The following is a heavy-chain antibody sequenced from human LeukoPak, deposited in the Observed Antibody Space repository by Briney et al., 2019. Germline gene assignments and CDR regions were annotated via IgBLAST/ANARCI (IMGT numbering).Heavy chain of an antibody. J-gene: IGHJ4*02. Sequence: GGSLRLSCAASGFTFSSYGMHWVRQAPGKGLVWVSRILSDGSSSTYADSVKGRFTISRDNAKNTLYLQMNSLRGEDTAVYYCARDLGYCSGGSCYDLFDYWGQGTLVTVSS. CDR2: ILSDGSSS. D-gene: IGHD2-15*01. CDR3: ARDLGYCSGGSCYDLFDY. V-gene: IGHV3-74*01. CDR1: GFTFSSYG.